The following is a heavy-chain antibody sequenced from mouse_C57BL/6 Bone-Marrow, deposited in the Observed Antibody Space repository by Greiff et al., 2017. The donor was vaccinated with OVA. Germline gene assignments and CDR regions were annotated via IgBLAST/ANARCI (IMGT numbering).Heavy chain of an antibody. Sequence: EVKLVESGAELVRPGASVKLSCTASGFNIKDDYMHWVKQRPEQGLEWIGWIDPENGDTEYASKFQGKATITADTSSNTAYLQLSSLTSEDTAVYYCTTCITTVYYYAMDYWGQGTSVTVSS. CDR1: GFNIKDDY. CDR3: TTCITTVYYYAMDY. J-gene: IGHJ4*01. CDR2: IDPENGDT. V-gene: IGHV14-4*01. D-gene: IGHD1-1*01.